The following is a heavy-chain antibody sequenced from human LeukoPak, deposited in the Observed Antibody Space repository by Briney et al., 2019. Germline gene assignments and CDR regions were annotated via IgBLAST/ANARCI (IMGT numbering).Heavy chain of an antibody. CDR1: GFTFSSYA. CDR3: ARGPYCSGGSCYSLGEFDP. Sequence: GGSLRLSCAASGFTFSSYAMHWVRQAPGKGLEWVAVISYDGSNKYYADSVKGRFTISRDNSKNTLYLQMNSLRAEDTAIYYCARGPYCSGGSCYSLGEFDPWGQGTLVTVSS. CDR2: ISYDGSNK. J-gene: IGHJ5*02. V-gene: IGHV3-30*04. D-gene: IGHD2-15*01.